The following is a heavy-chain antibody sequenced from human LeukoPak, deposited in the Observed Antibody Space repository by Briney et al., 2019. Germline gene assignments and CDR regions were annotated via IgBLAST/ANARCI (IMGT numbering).Heavy chain of an antibody. J-gene: IGHJ4*02. V-gene: IGHV1-2*02. CDR3: ARSRIQLWSTLFDY. Sequence: GASVKVSCKASGYTFTGYYMHCVRQAPGQGLEWMGWINPNSGGTNYAQKFQGRVTMTRDTSISTAYMELSRLRSDDTAVYYCARSRIQLWSTLFDYWGQGTLVTVSS. CDR2: INPNSGGT. D-gene: IGHD5-18*01. CDR1: GYTFTGYY.